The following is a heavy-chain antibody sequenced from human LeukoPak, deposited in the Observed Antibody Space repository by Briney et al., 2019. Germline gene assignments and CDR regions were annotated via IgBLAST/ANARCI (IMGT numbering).Heavy chain of an antibody. CDR2: IKQDGSET. Sequence: PGGSLRLSCAASGFTFSNNGMPWVRQAPGKGLEWVANIKQDGSETYCVDSVKGRFTISRDNAKNSLYLQMNSLRDEDTAVYYCARGGSGYSYGKIDSWGQGILVTVSS. CDR1: GFTFSNNG. J-gene: IGHJ4*02. V-gene: IGHV3-7*01. CDR3: ARGGSGYSYGKIDS. D-gene: IGHD5-18*01.